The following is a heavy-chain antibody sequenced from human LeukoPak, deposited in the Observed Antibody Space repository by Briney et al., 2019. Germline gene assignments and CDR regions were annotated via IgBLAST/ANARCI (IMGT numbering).Heavy chain of an antibody. CDR2: IYSGGST. V-gene: IGHV3-53*01. J-gene: IGHJ4*02. CDR1: GFTVNSNY. D-gene: IGHD3-10*01. Sequence: GGSLRLSCAASGFTVNSNYMSWVRQAPGKGLEWVSVIYSGGSTYYADSVRGRFTISRDNSKSTLYLEMNSLRAEDTAVYYCASLESSGSYYPRYFDYWGQGTLVTVSS. CDR3: ASLESSGSYYPRYFDY.